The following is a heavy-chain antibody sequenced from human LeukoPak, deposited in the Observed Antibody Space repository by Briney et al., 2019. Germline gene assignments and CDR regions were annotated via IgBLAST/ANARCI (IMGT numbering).Heavy chain of an antibody. CDR1: GFTFTNYA. V-gene: IGHV3-23*01. CDR2: ISGSGSST. CDR3: AKTQPYGDYDD. Sequence: GESLRLSCAASGFTFTNYAMSWVRQAPGKGLEWVSTISGSGSSTYYADSVKGRFTISRDNSKNTLFLQMNSLRAEDTAVYYCAKTQPYGDYDDWGQGTLVTVSS. J-gene: IGHJ4*02. D-gene: IGHD4-17*01.